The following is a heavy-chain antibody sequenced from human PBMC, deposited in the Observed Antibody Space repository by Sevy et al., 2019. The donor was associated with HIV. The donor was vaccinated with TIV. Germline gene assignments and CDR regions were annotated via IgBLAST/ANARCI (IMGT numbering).Heavy chain of an antibody. V-gene: IGHV4-34*01. CDR3: ARRSPYVWGSYRRGAFDI. CDR2: INHSGST. J-gene: IGHJ3*02. CDR1: GGSFSGYY. Sequence: SETLSLTCAVYGGSFSGYYWSWIRQPPGKGLEWIGEINHSGSTNYNPSLKSRVTISVDTSKNQFSLKLSSLTAADTAVYYCARRSPYVWGSYRRGAFDIWGQGTMVTVSS. D-gene: IGHD3-16*02.